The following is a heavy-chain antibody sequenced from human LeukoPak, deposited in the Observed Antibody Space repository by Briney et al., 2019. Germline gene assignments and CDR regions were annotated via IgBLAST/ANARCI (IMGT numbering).Heavy chain of an antibody. CDR3: VRAGTSGWDYYNYAMDV. CDR1: GFTFGTYW. D-gene: IGHD6-19*01. CDR2: IKQDGSEK. J-gene: IGHJ6*02. V-gene: IGHV3-7*01. Sequence: GGSLRLSCAASGFTFGTYWMSWVRQAPGKGPEWVANIKQDGSEKYFVDSVEGRFTISRDNAKNSPYLQMNSLRAEDTAVYYCVRAGTSGWDYYNYAMDVWGQGTTVTVSS.